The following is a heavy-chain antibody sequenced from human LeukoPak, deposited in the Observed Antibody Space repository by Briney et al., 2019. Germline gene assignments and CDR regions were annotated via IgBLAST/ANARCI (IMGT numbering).Heavy chain of an antibody. J-gene: IGHJ5*02. V-gene: IGHV4-34*01. CDR3: ARGGFLEWLSRTNWFDP. CDR2: INHSGST. Sequence: KPSETLSLTCAVYGGSFSGYYWSWIRQPPGKGLEWIGEINHSGSTNYNPSLKSRVTISVDTSKNQLSLKLSSVTAADTAVYYCARGGFLEWLSRTNWFDPWGQGTLVTVSS. D-gene: IGHD3-3*01. CDR1: GGSFSGYY.